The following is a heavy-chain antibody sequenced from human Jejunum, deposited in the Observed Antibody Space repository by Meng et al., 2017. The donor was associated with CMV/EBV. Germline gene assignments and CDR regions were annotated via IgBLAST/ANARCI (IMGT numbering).Heavy chain of an antibody. Sequence: TFTGYYIHWGRQAPGQGLEWMGRIKPNSGDTKYSQKFQGRVTMTMDTSISTAYMELSRLTSDDTAVYYCARDALGYCSSTSCPGGIDPWGQGTLVTVSS. CDR2: IKPNSGDT. D-gene: IGHD2-2*01. CDR3: ARDALGYCSSTSCPGGIDP. CDR1: TFTGYY. V-gene: IGHV1-2*02. J-gene: IGHJ5*02.